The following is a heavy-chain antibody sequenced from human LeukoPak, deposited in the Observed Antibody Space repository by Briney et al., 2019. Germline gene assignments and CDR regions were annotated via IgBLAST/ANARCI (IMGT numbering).Heavy chain of an antibody. CDR1: GFTFNNYW. D-gene: IGHD5-18*01. CDR3: ARERNTAIVTAFDV. V-gene: IGHV3-7*01. J-gene: IGHJ3*01. Sequence: GGSLRLSCAASGFTFNNYWMSWVRQAPGKGLEWVANIKHDEIEKYYVDSVKGRFTISRDNAKNSLFLQMNSLRVEDTAVYFCARERNTAIVTAFDVWGQGTMVTVSS. CDR2: IKHDEIEK.